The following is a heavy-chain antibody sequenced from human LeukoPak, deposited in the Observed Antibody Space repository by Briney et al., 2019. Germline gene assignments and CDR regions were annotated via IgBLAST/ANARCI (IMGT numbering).Heavy chain of an antibody. CDR1: GYTFTNFG. CDR3: ARDGGIEGRHLDY. Sequence: ASVKVSCKASGYTFTNFGITWVRQAPGQGLEWMGWISGYSGNTKYAQKFQARVTLTTDTPTSTAYMEMRSLISDDTAVYYCARDGGIEGRHLDYWGQRTLVTVSS. CDR2: ISGYSGNT. V-gene: IGHV1-18*01. J-gene: IGHJ4*02. D-gene: IGHD1-26*01.